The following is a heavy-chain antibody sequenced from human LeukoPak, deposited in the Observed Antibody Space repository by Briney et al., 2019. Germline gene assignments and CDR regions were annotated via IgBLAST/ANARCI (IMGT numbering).Heavy chain of an antibody. V-gene: IGHV5-51*01. CDR3: ARGGLLDYDYVWGSYTAFDI. CDR1: GYSFTSYW. D-gene: IGHD3-16*01. CDR2: TYPGDSDT. Sequence: GESLKISCKGSGYSFTSYWIGWVRQMPGKGLEWMGITYPGDSDTRYSPSFQGQVTISADKSISTAYLQWSSLKASDTAMYYCARGGLLDYDYVWGSYTAFDIWGQGTMVTVSS. J-gene: IGHJ3*02.